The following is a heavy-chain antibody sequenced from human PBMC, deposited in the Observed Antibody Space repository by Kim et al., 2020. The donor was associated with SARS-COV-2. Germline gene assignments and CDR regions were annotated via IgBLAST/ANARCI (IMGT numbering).Heavy chain of an antibody. J-gene: IGHJ3*02. CDR3: VNGSFGI. CDR2: INTDGSVT. D-gene: IGHD3-10*01. Sequence: GGSLRLSCAASGFTFSSNSMHWVRQAPGRGLVWVSRINTDGSVTDYADSVKGRFTISRDNAKNTVFLQMNSLRAEDTAVYYCVNGSFGIWGQGTMVTVSS. CDR1: GFTFSSNS. V-gene: IGHV3-74*01.